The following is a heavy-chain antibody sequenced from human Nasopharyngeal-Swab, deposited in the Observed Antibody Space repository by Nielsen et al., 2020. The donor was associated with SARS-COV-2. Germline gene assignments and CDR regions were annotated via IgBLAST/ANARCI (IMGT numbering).Heavy chain of an antibody. D-gene: IGHD6-19*01. Sequence: WVRQAPGQGLEWMGWSSTNTGNPTYAQGFTGRFVFSLDTTVSTAYLQISGLKAEDTAVYFCARFTRERPRAGFDYWGQGTLVTVSS. V-gene: IGHV7-4-1*02. CDR3: ARFTRERPRAGFDY. CDR2: SSTNTGNP. J-gene: IGHJ4*02.